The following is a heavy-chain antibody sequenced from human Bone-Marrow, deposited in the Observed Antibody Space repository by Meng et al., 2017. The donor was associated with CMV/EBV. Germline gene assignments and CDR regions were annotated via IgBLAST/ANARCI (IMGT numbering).Heavy chain of an antibody. J-gene: IGHJ4*02. CDR1: GYTFTGYY. CDR3: ARGQVWYRFLESFDY. CDR2: INPNSGGT. D-gene: IGHD3-3*01. Sequence: ASVKVSCKASGYTFTGYYMHWVRQAPGQGLEWMGWINPNSGGTNYAQKFQGRVTMTRDTSISTAYMELSSLRSEDTAVYYCARGQVWYRFLESFDYWGQGTLVTGSS. V-gene: IGHV1-2*02.